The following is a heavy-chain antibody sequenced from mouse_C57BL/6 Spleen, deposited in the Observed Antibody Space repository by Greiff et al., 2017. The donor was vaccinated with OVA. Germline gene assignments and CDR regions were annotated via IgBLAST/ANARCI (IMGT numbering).Heavy chain of an antibody. D-gene: IGHD4-1*01. CDR2: INPNNGGT. V-gene: IGHV1-26*01. J-gene: IGHJ4*01. CDR3: ARCLGSNCAMDY. CDR1: GYTFTDYY. Sequence: EVQLQQSGPELVKPGASVKISCKASGYTFTDYYMNWVKQSHGKSLEWIGDINPNNGGTSYNQKFKGKATVTVDKSSSTAYMELRSLTSEDSAVYYCARCLGSNCAMDYWGQGTSVTVSS.